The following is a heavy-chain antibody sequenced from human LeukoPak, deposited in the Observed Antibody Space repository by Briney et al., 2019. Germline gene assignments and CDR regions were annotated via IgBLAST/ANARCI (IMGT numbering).Heavy chain of an antibody. Sequence: GASVKVSCKVSGYTLTELSMHWVRQAPGKGLEWMGGFDPEDGETIYAQKFQSRVTMTEDTSTDTAYMELSSLRSEDTAVYYCATDLLSVAGTSDYWGQGTLVTVSS. J-gene: IGHJ4*02. D-gene: IGHD6-19*01. V-gene: IGHV1-24*01. CDR1: GYTLTELS. CDR2: FDPEDGET. CDR3: ATDLLSVAGTSDY.